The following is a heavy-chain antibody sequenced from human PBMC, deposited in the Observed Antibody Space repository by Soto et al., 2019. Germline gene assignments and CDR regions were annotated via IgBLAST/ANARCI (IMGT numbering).Heavy chain of an antibody. V-gene: IGHV4-31*03. D-gene: IGHD3-10*01. Sequence: PXETLSLTCTVSGGSITIGGYYWSWIRQHPGKGLEWLGYIYDSGSTFYNPSLKSRITLSVDTSKNQFSLKLSSVTVADTAVYFCARKQAGYFYGIDYWGQGTLVTSPQ. J-gene: IGHJ4*02. CDR2: IYDSGST. CDR1: GGSITIGGYY. CDR3: ARKQAGYFYGIDY.